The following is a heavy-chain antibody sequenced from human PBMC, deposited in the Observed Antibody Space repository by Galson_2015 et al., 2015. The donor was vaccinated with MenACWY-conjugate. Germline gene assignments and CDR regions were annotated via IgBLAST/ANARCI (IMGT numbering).Heavy chain of an antibody. Sequence: LRLSCAASGFTFSSYWMHWVRQAPGKGLVWVSRINSDGSSTSYADSVKGRFTISRDNAKNTLYLQMNSLRAEDTAVYYCAQYCSSTSCYAGKGAWGQGTLLTVSS. CDR2: INSDGSST. V-gene: IGHV3-74*01. CDR3: AQYCSSTSCYAGKGA. D-gene: IGHD2-2*01. J-gene: IGHJ5*02. CDR1: GFTFSSYW.